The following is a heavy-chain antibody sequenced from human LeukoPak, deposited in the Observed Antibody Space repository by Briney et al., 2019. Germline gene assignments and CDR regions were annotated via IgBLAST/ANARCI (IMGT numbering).Heavy chain of an antibody. CDR3: ARSVLTGYGEYYFDY. Sequence: GALRLSCAASGFTFSSYGMHWVRRAPGKGREWGAVIWYDGSNKYYAVSVKGRFTISRDNSKNTLYLQMNSLRAEDTAVYYCARSVLTGYGEYYFDYWGQGTLVTVSS. D-gene: IGHD3-9*01. J-gene: IGHJ4*02. CDR2: IWYDGSNK. V-gene: IGHV3-33*01. CDR1: GFTFSSYG.